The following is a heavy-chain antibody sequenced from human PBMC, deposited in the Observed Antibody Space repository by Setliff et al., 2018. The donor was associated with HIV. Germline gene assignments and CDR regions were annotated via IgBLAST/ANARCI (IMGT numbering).Heavy chain of an antibody. CDR2: ISAYNGNT. J-gene: IGHJ4*02. CDR1: GYTFGSHG. Sequence: ASVKVSCKTSGYTFGSHGISWVRQAPGQGLEWMGWISAYNGNTNYAQKFQGRVTMTRDTSTNTAYMEVRSLRPDDTAVYYCAKDKTEGAMGHWGQGTLVTRLL. V-gene: IGHV1-18*01. D-gene: IGHD1-26*01. CDR3: AKDKTEGAMGH.